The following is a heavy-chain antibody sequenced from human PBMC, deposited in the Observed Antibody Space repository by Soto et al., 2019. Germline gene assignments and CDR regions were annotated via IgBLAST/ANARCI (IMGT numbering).Heavy chain of an antibody. CDR1: GFSFSTST. V-gene: IGHV3-21*01. CDR2: IGRTGIDR. D-gene: IGHD1-1*01. J-gene: IGHJ4*02. CDR3: VCDDNRRY. Sequence: EVQLVESGGGLVKPGGSLRLSCAGSGFSFSTSTMNWVRQAPGKGLEFVSSIGRTGIDRYYIDSVKGRFTISRDNAQNSLYLQMNSLRAEDTALSYCVCDDNRRYWRQGTLVTVSS.